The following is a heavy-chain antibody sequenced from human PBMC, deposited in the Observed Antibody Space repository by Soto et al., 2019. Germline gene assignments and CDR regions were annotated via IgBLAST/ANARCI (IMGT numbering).Heavy chain of an antibody. CDR3: ARATDIVVVTAIQNYYIDV. V-gene: IGHV3-13*05. D-gene: IGHD2-21*02. J-gene: IGHJ6*03. Sequence: GGSLRLSCAASGFTFSSYDMHWVRQATGKGLEWVSAIGTAGDPYYPGSVTGRFTISRENAKNSLYLQMNSLRAGETAVYYCARATDIVVVTAIQNYYIDVWGKGTTVTVSS. CDR1: GFTFSSYD. CDR2: IGTAGDP.